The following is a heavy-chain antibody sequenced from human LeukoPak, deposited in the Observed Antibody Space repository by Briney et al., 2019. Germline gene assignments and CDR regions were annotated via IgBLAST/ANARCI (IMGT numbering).Heavy chain of an antibody. J-gene: IGHJ5*02. CDR1: GYTFTDQY. D-gene: IGHD3-10*02. CDR2: INPNSGST. V-gene: IGHV1-2*02. CDR3: TRNGRGLNWFDP. Sequence: ASVKVSCKASGYTFTDQYVHWVRQAPGQGLEWMGWINPNSGSTNYAQKFQGRVTMTRDTSISTAYMELYRLTSDDTAMYYCTRNGRGLNWFDPWGQGTLVTVSS.